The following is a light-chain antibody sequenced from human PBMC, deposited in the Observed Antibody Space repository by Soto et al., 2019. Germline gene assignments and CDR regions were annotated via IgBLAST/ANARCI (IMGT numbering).Light chain of an antibody. V-gene: IGKV1-12*01. CDR2: GAS. CDR1: QGIRGV. Sequence: DIQMTQSPSSVSASVGDRVTISCRASQGIRGVLAWYQQKAGKAPKLLIYGASSLESGVPSKFSGSGSETEFSLTISSLQPEDSATYYCQQAHSFPFTFGQGTRLEIK. J-gene: IGKJ5*01. CDR3: QQAHSFPFT.